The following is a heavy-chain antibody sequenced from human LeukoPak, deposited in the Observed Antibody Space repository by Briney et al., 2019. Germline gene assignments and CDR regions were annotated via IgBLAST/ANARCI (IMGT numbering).Heavy chain of an antibody. J-gene: IGHJ4*02. CDR3: ARGRLVRGVIIYDY. CDR1: GYTFTSYD. CDR2: MNPNSGNT. D-gene: IGHD3-10*01. V-gene: IGHV1-8*01. Sequence: ASVKVSCKASGYTFTSYDINWVRQATGQGLEWMGWMNPNSGNTGYAQKFQGRVTMTRNTSISTAYMELSSLRSEDTAVYYCARGRLVRGVIIYDYWGREPWSPSPQ.